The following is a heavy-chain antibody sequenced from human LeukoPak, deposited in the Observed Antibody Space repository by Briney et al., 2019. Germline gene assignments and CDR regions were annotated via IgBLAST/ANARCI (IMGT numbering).Heavy chain of an antibody. CDR2: IIPIFGTA. Sequence: VASVKVSCKASGGTFSSYAISWVRQAPGQGLEWMGGIIPIFGTANYAQKFQGRVTITADESTSTAYMELSSLRSEDTAVYYCARTGEEGIDYWGQGTLVTVSS. CDR3: ARTGEEGIDY. V-gene: IGHV1-69*13. D-gene: IGHD7-27*01. J-gene: IGHJ4*02. CDR1: GGTFSSYA.